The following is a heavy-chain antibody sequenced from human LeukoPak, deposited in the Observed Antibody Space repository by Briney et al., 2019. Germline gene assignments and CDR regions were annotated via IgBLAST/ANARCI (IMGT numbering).Heavy chain of an antibody. V-gene: IGHV3-15*07. CDR2: IKSKTDGGTT. D-gene: IGHD3-3*01. CDR3: TTPTHFGVANYYYYYGMDV. CDR1: GFTFSNAW. Sequence: PGGSLRLSCAASGFTFSNAWMNWVRQAPGKGLEWVGRIKSKTDGGTTDYAAPVKGRFTISRDDSKNTLYLQMNSLKTEDTAVYYCTTPTHFGVANYYYYYGMDVWGQGTTVTVSS. J-gene: IGHJ6*02.